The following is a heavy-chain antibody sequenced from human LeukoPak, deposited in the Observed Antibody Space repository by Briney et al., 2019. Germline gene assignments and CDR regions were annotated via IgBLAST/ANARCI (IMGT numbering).Heavy chain of an antibody. D-gene: IGHD6-19*01. CDR1: GYTFTSHG. J-gene: IGHJ5*02. CDR3: ARDPSNTSGFYAYLDP. CDR2: ISAYNGDT. V-gene: IGHV1-18*01. Sequence: ASVTVSCTASGYTFTSHGISWVRQAPGHGLEWMGWISAYNGDTKYAQKTQGRVTMTTDASTRTAYMELRSLRSDDTAMYYCARDPSNTSGFYAYLDPWGQGTLVTVSS.